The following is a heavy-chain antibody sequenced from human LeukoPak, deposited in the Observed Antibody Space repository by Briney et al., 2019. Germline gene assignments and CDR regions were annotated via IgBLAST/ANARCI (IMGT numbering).Heavy chain of an antibody. CDR2: ISSSSSTI. D-gene: IGHD6-19*01. J-gene: IGHJ6*03. Sequence: GGSLRLSCAASGFTFSSYSMNWVRQAPGKGLEWVSSISSSSSTIYYADSVKGRFTISRDNAKNSLYLQMNSLRAEDTAVYYCARGGIAVPGTYYYYYYMDVWGKGTTVTVSS. CDR1: GFTFSSYS. CDR3: ARGGIAVPGTYYYYYYMDV. V-gene: IGHV3-48*01.